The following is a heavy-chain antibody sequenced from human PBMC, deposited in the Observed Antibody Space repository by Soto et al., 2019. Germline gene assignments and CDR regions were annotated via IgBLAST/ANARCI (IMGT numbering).Heavy chain of an antibody. CDR1: GGSFTSNNC. D-gene: IGHD4-17*01. CDR2: IYRTGST. J-gene: IGHJ4*02. V-gene: IGHV4-4*02. Sequence: SETLSLTCAVSGGSFTSNNCWSVFRQPPGQGLEWIGEIYRTGSTNYNPSLKSRVTISLDKSENQFSLKVTSLTAADTAVYYCASRDPGTSVDYWGQGTLVTVSS. CDR3: ASRDPGTSVDY.